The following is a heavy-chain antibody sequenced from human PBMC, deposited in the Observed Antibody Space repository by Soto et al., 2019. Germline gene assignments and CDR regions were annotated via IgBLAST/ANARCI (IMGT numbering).Heavy chain of an antibody. CDR3: ARRWGGAFPP. J-gene: IGHJ5*02. CDR2: IYYSGST. CDR1: GGSISSYY. Sequence: QVQLQESGPGLVKPSETLSLTCTVSGGSISSYYWSWIRQPPGKGLEWIGYIYYSGSTNYNPSLKSRSPISENPPKTQFSLRLSSVPAADPAVFYCARRWGGAFPPWGQGTLVTVSS. D-gene: IGHD1-26*01. V-gene: IGHV4-59*08.